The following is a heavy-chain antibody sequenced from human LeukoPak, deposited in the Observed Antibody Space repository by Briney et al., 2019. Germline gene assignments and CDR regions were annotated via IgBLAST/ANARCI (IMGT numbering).Heavy chain of an antibody. CDR3: ARESCSGGSCYLDY. V-gene: IGHV3-48*03. CDR1: GFTFSSYE. CDR2: ISSSGSTI. J-gene: IGHJ4*02. D-gene: IGHD2-15*01. Sequence: QPGGSLRLSCAASGFTFSSYEMNWVRQAPGKGLEWVSYISSSGSTIYYADSVKGRFTISRDNAKNSLYPQMNSLRAEDTAVYYCARESCSGGSCYLDYWGQGTLVTVSS.